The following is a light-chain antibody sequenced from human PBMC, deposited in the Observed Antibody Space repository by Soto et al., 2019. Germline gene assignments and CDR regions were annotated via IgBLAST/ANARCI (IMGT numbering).Light chain of an antibody. J-gene: IGKJ1*01. CDR2: GAS. Sequence: EIVLTQSPGTLSLSPGERATLSCRASQSVYSSLAWYQQKPGQAPRLLIYGASTRATGIPDRFSGSGSGTEFTLTISRLQSEDFAVYYCQKYNNWPPWTFGQGTKVDIK. CDR3: QKYNNWPPWT. CDR1: QSVYSS. V-gene: IGKV3-15*01.